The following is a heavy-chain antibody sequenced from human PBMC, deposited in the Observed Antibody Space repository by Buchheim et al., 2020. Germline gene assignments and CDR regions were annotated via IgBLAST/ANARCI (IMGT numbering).Heavy chain of an antibody. CDR3: ARERLGSGWPFDS. CDR1: GFTFSSYW. CDR2: ITSDGSGT. D-gene: IGHD6-19*01. J-gene: IGHJ4*02. V-gene: IGHV3-74*03. Sequence: VQLVESGGGVVQPGRSLRLSCAASGFTFSSYWMHWVRQAPGKGLVWVSRITSDGSGTMYADSVKGRFTISRDNAKNTLYLQMNSLRAEDTAIYYCARERLGSGWPFDSWGQGTL.